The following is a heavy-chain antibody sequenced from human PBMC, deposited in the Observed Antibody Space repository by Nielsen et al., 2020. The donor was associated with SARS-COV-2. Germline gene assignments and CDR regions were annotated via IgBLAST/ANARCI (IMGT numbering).Heavy chain of an antibody. Sequence: ASVKVSCKASGYTFTSYDINWVRQATGQGLEWMGWMNPNSGNTGYAQKFQGRVTMTRNTSISTAYMELSSLRSEDTAVYYCARASMVRGVIITSYYYDHYMDVWGKGTTVTVSS. V-gene: IGHV1-8*01. D-gene: IGHD3-10*01. J-gene: IGHJ6*03. CDR2: MNPNSGNT. CDR3: ARASMVRGVIITSYYYDHYMDV. CDR1: GYTFTSYD.